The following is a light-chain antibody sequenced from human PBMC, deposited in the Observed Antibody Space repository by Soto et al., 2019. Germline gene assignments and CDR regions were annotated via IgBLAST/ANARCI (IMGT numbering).Light chain of an antibody. V-gene: IGKV3-20*01. CDR1: QSVSSY. CDR2: GAS. Sequence: EVVLTQSPATLSFSPGERSTLSCRASQSVSSYFAWYQQKPGQAPRLLIYGASSRATGIPDRFSGSGSGTDFTLTISRLEPEDFAVYYCQQYGSSPITFGQGTRLEIK. J-gene: IGKJ5*01. CDR3: QQYGSSPIT.